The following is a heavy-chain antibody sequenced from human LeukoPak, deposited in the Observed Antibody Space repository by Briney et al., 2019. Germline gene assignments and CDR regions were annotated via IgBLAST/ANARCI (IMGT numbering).Heavy chain of an antibody. J-gene: IGHJ6*02. CDR1: GYPFTDYY. V-gene: IGHV1-2*02. CDR3: ARDPDGRVYYRGMDV. Sequence: ASVKVSCKASGYPFTDYYVHWVRQAPGQGLEWMGWINPNSGGTKYAQNFQGRVSITTDTSITTAYMELSRLRSDDTAVYYCARDPDGRVYYRGMDVWGQGTTVIVSS. CDR2: INPNSGGT. D-gene: IGHD3-16*01.